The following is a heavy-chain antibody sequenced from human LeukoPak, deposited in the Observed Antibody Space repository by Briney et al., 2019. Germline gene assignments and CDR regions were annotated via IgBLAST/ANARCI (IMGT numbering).Heavy chain of an antibody. Sequence: SETLSLTCAVSGGSISSSDWWSWVRQPPGKGLEWIGEIYHSGSTNYNPSLKSRVTISVDKSKNQFSLKLSSVTAADTAVYYCARLDSSRLIAKTYYYSYMDVWGKGTTATVSS. CDR1: GGSISSSDW. CDR3: ARLDSSRLIAKTYYYSYMDV. D-gene: IGHD6-13*01. J-gene: IGHJ6*03. V-gene: IGHV4-4*02. CDR2: IYHSGST.